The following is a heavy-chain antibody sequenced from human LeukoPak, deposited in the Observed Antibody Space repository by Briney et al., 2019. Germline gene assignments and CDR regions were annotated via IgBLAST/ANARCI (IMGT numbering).Heavy chain of an antibody. V-gene: IGHV4-59*01. CDR2: IYYSGST. CDR3: ARVLTSGGPDAFDI. J-gene: IGHJ3*02. CDR1: GGSISSYY. D-gene: IGHD2-15*01. Sequence: SETLSLTCTVSGGSISSYYWSWIRQPPGKGLEWIGYIYYSGSTNYNPSLKSRVTISVDTSKNQFSLKLSSVTAADTAVYYCARVLTSGGPDAFDIWGQGTMVTVSS.